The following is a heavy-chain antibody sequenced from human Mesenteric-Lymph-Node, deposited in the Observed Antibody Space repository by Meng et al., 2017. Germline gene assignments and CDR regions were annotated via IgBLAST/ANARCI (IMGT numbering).Heavy chain of an antibody. CDR1: GYTFTGYY. D-gene: IGHD3-10*01. CDR2: INPNSGGT. CDR3: ATSVTMPPRFDY. Sequence: ASVKVSCKASGYTFTGYYMHWVRQAPGQGFEWMGWINPNSGGTNYAQKFQGRVTMTRDTSISTAYMELSRLRSDDTAVYYCATSVTMPPRFDYWGQGTLVTVSS. V-gene: IGHV1-2*02. J-gene: IGHJ4*02.